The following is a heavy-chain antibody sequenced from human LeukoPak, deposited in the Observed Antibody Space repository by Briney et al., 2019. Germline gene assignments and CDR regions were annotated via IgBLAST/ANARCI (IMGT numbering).Heavy chain of an antibody. CDR2: IYYSGST. CDR1: GGSISSSSYY. D-gene: IGHD1-26*01. J-gene: IGHJ4*02. CDR3: ARHIYSGSYPTIDY. Sequence: PSETLSLTCTVSGGSISSSSYYWGWTRQPPGKGLEWIGSIYYSGSTYYNPSLKSRVTISVGTSKNQFSLKLSSVTAADTAVYYCARHIYSGSYPTIDYWGQGTLVTVSS. V-gene: IGHV4-39*01.